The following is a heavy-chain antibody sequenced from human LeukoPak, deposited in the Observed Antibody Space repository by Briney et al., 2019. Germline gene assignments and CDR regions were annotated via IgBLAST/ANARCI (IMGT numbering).Heavy chain of an antibody. V-gene: IGHV1-58*01. CDR3: AKEGGPQYYFDY. Sequence: SVKVSCKASGFTFTSSAVQWVRQARGQRLEWIGWIVVSSGNTNYAQKFQERVTIIRDMSTSTAYMELSSLRAEDTAVYYCAKEGGPQYYFDYWGQGTLVTVSS. J-gene: IGHJ4*02. D-gene: IGHD2-15*01. CDR2: IVVSSGNT. CDR1: GFTFTSSA.